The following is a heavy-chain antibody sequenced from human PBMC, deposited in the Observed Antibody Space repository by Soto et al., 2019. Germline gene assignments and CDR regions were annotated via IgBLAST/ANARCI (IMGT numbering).Heavy chain of an antibody. CDR2: IIPIFSSR. J-gene: IGHJ6*02. V-gene: IGHV1-69*01. CDR3: ARGETYLGV. CDR1: RDTFNKYA. D-gene: IGHD3-16*01. Sequence: QVQLVQSGAEVKKPGSSVKVSCKTSRDTFNKYAFNWVRQAPGQGLEWMGWIIPIFSSRNYAEKFQGRVTITEDDSTSTASMGLRSLRFEATAVYYGARGETYLGVWGQGNNVTVSS.